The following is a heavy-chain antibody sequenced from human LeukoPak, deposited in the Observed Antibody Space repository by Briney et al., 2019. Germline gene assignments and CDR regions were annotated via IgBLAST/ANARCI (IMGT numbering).Heavy chain of an antibody. CDR1: GGSISSYY. D-gene: IGHD3-22*01. CDR2: IYYSGST. V-gene: IGHV4-59*01. Sequence: SETLSLTCTVSGGSISSYYWSWIRQPPGKGLEWIGYIYYSGSTNYIPSLKSRVTISVDTSKNQFSLKLSSVTAADTAVYYCARGFDYDSSGYLFDYWGQGTLVTVSS. J-gene: IGHJ4*02. CDR3: ARGFDYDSSGYLFDY.